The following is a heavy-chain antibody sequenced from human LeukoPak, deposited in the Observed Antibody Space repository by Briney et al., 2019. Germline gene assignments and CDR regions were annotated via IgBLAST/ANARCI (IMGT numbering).Heavy chain of an antibody. V-gene: IGHV3-30*18. D-gene: IGHD3-22*01. CDR1: GFTFRSYG. CDR2: ISYDGSNK. J-gene: IGHJ3*02. CDR3: AKGEYYYDPADAFDI. Sequence: GGSLRLSCAASGFTFRSYGMHWVRQAPGKGLEWVADISYDGSNKYYADSVKGRFTISRDNSKNTLYLQMNSLRAEDTAVYYCAKGEYYYDPADAFDIWGQGTMVTVSS.